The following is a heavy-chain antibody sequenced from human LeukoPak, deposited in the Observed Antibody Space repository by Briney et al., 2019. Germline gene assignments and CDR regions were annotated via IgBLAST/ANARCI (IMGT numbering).Heavy chain of an antibody. CDR3: AREESGGYFDY. J-gene: IGHJ4*02. CDR1: GYTFTNYY. D-gene: IGHD2-8*02. CDR2: ISPTSSYT. V-gene: IGHV1-46*01. Sequence: ASVKVSCKASGYTFTNYYMHWVRQAPGQGLEWVGLISPTSSYTNYAQKFRGRVTMTRDTSTTTVYMELSSLRSDDTAVYYCAREESGGYFDYWGQGTLVSVSS.